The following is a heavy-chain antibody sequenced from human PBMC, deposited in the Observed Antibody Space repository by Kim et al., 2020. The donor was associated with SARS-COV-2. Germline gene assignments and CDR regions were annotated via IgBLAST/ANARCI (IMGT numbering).Heavy chain of an antibody. Sequence: SETLSLTCAVYGGSFSGYYWSWIRQPPGKGLEWIGEINHSGSTNYNPSLKSRVTISVDTSKNQFSLKLSSVTAADTAVYYSARGGIVVVPAALGTIYYYYYYMDVWGKGTTVTVSS. CDR3: ARGGIVVVPAALGTIYYYYYYMDV. V-gene: IGHV4-34*01. D-gene: IGHD2-2*01. J-gene: IGHJ6*03. CDR2: INHSGST. CDR1: GGSFSGYY.